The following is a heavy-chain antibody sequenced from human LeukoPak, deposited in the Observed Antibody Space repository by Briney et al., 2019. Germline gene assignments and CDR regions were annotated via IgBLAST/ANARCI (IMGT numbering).Heavy chain of an antibody. J-gene: IGHJ4*02. V-gene: IGHV3-33*01. CDR3: ARDSTVTTRYIFDF. CDR2: IWYDGSNK. CDR1: GFTFSSYG. Sequence: PGGSLRLSCAASGFTFSSYGMHWVRQAPGKGLEWVAVIWYDGSNKYYADSVKGRFTISRDTFKNTLYLQMNSLRAEDTAIYYCARDSTVTTRYIFDFWGQGTLVTVSS. D-gene: IGHD4-17*01.